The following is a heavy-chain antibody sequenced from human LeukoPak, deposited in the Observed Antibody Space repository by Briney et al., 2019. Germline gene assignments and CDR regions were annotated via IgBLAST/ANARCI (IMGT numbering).Heavy chain of an antibody. V-gene: IGHV3-53*01. CDR3: AKSGYSYGYYYFDY. Sequence: GGSLRLSCAASGFTVSRNYMSWVRQAPGKGLEWVSEIYSDGSTYYAASVKGRFSISRDNSKNTLYLQMNSLRAEDTAVYYCAKSGYSYGYYYFDYWGQGTLVTVSS. J-gene: IGHJ4*02. CDR1: GFTVSRNY. CDR2: IYSDGST. D-gene: IGHD5-18*01.